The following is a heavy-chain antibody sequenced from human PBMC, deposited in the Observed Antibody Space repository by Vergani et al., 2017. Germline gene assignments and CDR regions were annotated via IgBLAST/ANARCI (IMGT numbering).Heavy chain of an antibody. CDR3: ERDRITICGVAVPHNWFDP. CDR1: GFTFSSYS. Sequence: EVQLVESGGGLVKPGGSLRLSCAASGFTFSSYSMNWVRQAPGKGLELGSSISSSSSYIYYADSVKGRFTISRDNAKNSLYLQMNSLRAEDTAVYYCERDRITICGVAVPHNWFDPWGQGSLVTVSS. V-gene: IGHV3-21*01. CDR2: ISSSSSYI. J-gene: IGHJ5*02. D-gene: IGHD3-3*01.